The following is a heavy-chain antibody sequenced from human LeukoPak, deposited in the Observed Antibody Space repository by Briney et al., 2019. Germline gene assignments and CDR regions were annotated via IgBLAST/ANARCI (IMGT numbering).Heavy chain of an antibody. CDR3: ARAGQAHIAAADY. Sequence: SETLSLTCTVSDGSISNYYWSWIRQPPGKGLEWIGYIYYTGSTNYNPSLKSRVTISVDTSKNQFSLKLSSVTATDTAVYYCARAGQAHIAAADYWGQGALVTVSS. D-gene: IGHD6-13*01. J-gene: IGHJ4*02. V-gene: IGHV4-59*01. CDR2: IYYTGST. CDR1: DGSISNYY.